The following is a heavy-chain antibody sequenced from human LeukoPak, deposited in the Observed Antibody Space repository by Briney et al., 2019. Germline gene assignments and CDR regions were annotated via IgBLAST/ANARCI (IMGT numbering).Heavy chain of an antibody. J-gene: IGHJ2*01. CDR1: EGSLSGYF. CDR3: VRQIGAGAFDL. CDR2: ISIAGEI. D-gene: IGHD6-19*01. V-gene: IGHV4-34*01. Sequence: PSETLSLTCAVYEGSLSGYFWSWIRQPPGKGLEWIGEISIAGEINYNPSLGSRATISMDTTKNQFSLRLTSVIAADTALYYCVRQIGAGAFDLWGRDRVVTVSS.